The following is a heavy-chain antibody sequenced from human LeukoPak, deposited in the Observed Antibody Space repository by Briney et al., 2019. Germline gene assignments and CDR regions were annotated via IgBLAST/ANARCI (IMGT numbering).Heavy chain of an antibody. CDR3: ARAPYCTNGVCQDY. D-gene: IGHD2-8*01. J-gene: IGHJ4*02. CDR1: GFSFSSYG. CDR2: IWYDGSNK. V-gene: IGHV3-33*08. Sequence: GGSLRLSCAASGFSFSSYGMHWVRQAPGKGLEWVAVIWYDGSNKYYADSVKGRFTISRDNSKNTLYLQMNSLRAEDTAVYYCARAPYCTNGVCQDYWGQGTLVTVSS.